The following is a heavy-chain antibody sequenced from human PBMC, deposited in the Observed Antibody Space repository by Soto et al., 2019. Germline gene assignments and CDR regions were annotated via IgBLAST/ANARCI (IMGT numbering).Heavy chain of an antibody. Sequence: GSLRLSCAASGFTFSSYGMSWVRQAPGEGLEWVSGISGSGGSTYYADSVKGRFTISRDNSKNTLYLQMYSLRAEDTAVYYCAKTGPGSSYGYYFDSWGQATRVTVSS. V-gene: IGHV3-23*01. J-gene: IGHJ4*02. CDR1: GFTFSSYG. D-gene: IGHD5-18*01. CDR3: AKTGPGSSYGYYFDS. CDR2: ISGSGGST.